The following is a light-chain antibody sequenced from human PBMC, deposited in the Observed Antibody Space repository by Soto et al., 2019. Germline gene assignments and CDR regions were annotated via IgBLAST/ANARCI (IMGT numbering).Light chain of an antibody. J-gene: IGKJ3*01. V-gene: IGKV1-5*03. CDR1: ETINGW. CDR2: RAS. CDR3: QQYNSYFFT. Sequence: DIQMTQSPSTLSASVGVRVNITCRASETINGWLAWYQQKPGKAPKLLISRASDLQTGVPTRFSGSGSGTEFTLTISILQTDDFATYYCQQYNSYFFTFGPGTKVDVK.